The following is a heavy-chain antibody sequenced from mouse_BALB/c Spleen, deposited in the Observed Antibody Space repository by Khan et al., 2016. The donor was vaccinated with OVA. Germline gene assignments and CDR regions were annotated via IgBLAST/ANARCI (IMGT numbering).Heavy chain of an antibody. D-gene: IGHD3-3*01. CDR2: IDPENGDT. V-gene: IGHV14-4*02. CDR1: GFSIKDYY. CDR3: NRADVRFAY. Sequence: VQLQQPGAELVRSGASVNLSCTASGFSIKDYYMHWVKQRPEQGLEWIGWIDPENGDTEYAPKFQGKATMPADTSSNTAYLQLSSLTSEDTAVYCSNRADVRFAYWGQGTLVTVSA. J-gene: IGHJ3*01.